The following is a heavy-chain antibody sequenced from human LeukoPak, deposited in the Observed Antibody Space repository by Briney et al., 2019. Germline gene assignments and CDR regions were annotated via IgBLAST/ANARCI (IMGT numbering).Heavy chain of an antibody. Sequence: GAVLKISCETSGYSFSSDWIGWVRQLREKGLELMGIICPGNSDTRYTPSFQGQDTISADKSISTAYLQWNSLKASDTAMYYCARLPYCGGDCYPNWFDPWGQGTLVTVSS. CDR1: GYSFSSDW. D-gene: IGHD2-21*02. CDR2: ICPGNSDT. J-gene: IGHJ5*02. CDR3: ARLPYCGGDCYPNWFDP. V-gene: IGHV5-51*01.